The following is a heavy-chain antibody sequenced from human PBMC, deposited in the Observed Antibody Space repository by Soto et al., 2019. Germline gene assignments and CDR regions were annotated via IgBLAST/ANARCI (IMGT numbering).Heavy chain of an antibody. V-gene: IGHV1-69*13. D-gene: IGHD5-12*01. CDR1: GGSFSSFG. J-gene: IGHJ1*01. CDR2: IIPVFGRP. Sequence: ASVKVSCKASGGSFSSFGISWVRQAPGQGLEWMGGIIPVFGRPNYAQRFRGRLTITADESTNTVYLELIDLRSEDTDVYYCAREGSGYNLWGQGTQVT. CDR3: AREGSGYNL.